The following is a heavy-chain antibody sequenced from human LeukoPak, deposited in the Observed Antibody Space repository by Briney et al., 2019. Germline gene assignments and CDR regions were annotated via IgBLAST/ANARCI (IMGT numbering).Heavy chain of an antibody. CDR2: ISVSGGST. Sequence: GGSLRLSCAASGLSFSTYGMTWVRQAPGKGLEWVSGISVSGGSTYYAGSVKGRFTISRGNSKNTLYLQMNSLRAEDTAVYYCALNRRVVWGQGTLVTVSS. V-gene: IGHV3-23*01. D-gene: IGHD2-15*01. J-gene: IGHJ4*02. CDR3: ALNRRVV. CDR1: GLSFSTYG.